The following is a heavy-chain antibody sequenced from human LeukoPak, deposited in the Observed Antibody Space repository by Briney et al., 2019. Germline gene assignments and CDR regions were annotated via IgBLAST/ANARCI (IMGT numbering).Heavy chain of an antibody. CDR1: GGSISTSNW. D-gene: IGHD3-16*02. CDR2: IYHSGST. V-gene: IGHV4-4*02. J-gene: IGHJ4*02. Sequence: PSETLSLTCVVSGGSISTSNWWSWVRQPPGKGLEWIGEIYHSGSTNYNPSLKSRVTISVDNSKNQFSLKLRSVTAADTAVYYCAIHLGVWGSYRRYPFDYWGQGTLVTVSS. CDR3: AIHLGVWGSYRRYPFDY.